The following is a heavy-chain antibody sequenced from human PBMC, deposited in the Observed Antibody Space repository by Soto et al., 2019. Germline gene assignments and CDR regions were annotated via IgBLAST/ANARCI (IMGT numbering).Heavy chain of an antibody. CDR1: GFTFSDYG. CDR2: MSYAGSYK. Sequence: VGSLRLSCAVSGFTFSDYGMHWVRQAPGKGLEWVAVMSYAGSYKYYADSVKGRFTISRDLSGNTLFLQMNSLRLEDTAVYFCAKEMYPRTVLDSSSPWGDYWGQGTLVTVSS. J-gene: IGHJ4*02. CDR3: AKEMYPRTVLDSSSPWGDY. V-gene: IGHV3-30*18. D-gene: IGHD6-6*01.